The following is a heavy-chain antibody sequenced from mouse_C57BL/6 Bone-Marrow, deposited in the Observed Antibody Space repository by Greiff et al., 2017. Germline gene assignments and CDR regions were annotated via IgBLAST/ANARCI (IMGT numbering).Heavy chain of an antibody. V-gene: IGHV1-80*01. Sequence: VQLQQSGAELVKPGASVKISCKASGYAFSSYWMNWVKQRPGKGLEWIGQIYPGDGGTNYNGKFKGKATLTADKSSITAYMQLSGLTSEYSAVYFCARASGLITTVVPYYFDCWGQGTTLTVSS. CDR2: IYPGDGGT. D-gene: IGHD1-1*01. J-gene: IGHJ2*01. CDR3: ARASGLITTVVPYYFDC. CDR1: GYAFSSYW.